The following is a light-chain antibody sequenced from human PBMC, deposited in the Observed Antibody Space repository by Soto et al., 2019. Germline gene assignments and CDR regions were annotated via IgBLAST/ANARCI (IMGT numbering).Light chain of an antibody. V-gene: IGKV3D-20*02. CDR1: QSASSSY. CDR2: GAS. Sequence: EIVLTQSSGTLSLTPGERATLSCRASQSASSSYLACHQQQPGQAPRLLIYGASTRAAAIPDRFSGSGSGTDFTLTISTLEPEDFAVYYCQQRSVWPPSITFGQGTRLEIK. J-gene: IGKJ5*01. CDR3: QQRSVWPPSIT.